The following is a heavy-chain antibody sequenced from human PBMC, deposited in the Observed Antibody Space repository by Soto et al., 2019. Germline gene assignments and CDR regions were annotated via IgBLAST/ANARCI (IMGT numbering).Heavy chain of an antibody. CDR1: GFTFSSYG. CDR3: AKEKGPGIAAAGTRYYYYYGMDV. CDR2: ISYDGSNK. J-gene: IGHJ6*02. D-gene: IGHD6-13*01. Sequence: PGRSRRLSCAPSGFTFSSYGMHWVRQAPGKGLEWVAVISYDGSNKYYADSVKGRFTISRDNSKNTLYLQMNSLRAEDTAVYYCAKEKGPGIAAAGTRYYYYYGMDVWGQGTTVTVSS. V-gene: IGHV3-30*18.